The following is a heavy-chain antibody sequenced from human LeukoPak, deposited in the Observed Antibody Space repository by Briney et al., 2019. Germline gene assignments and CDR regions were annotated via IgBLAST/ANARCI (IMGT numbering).Heavy chain of an antibody. D-gene: IGHD5-12*01. CDR3: AKDRFSGYGQDY. CDR2: ISGSGGST. V-gene: IGHV3-23*01. J-gene: IGHJ4*02. Sequence: GGSLRLSCAASGFTVSSNYMSWVRQAPGKGLEWVSAISGSGGSTYYADSVKGRFTISRDNSKNTLYLQMNSLRAEDTAVYYCAKDRFSGYGQDYWGQGTLVTVSS. CDR1: GFTVSSNY.